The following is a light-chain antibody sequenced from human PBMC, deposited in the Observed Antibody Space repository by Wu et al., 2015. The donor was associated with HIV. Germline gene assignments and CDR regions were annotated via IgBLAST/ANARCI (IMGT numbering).Light chain of an antibody. J-gene: IGKJ2*03. Sequence: QVTQSPSFLSASVGDTVTISCRTRQSIGIFLNWYQQRPGEAPNLLIYDTSNLRGGIPSRFSGSASGTNFTLTISSLRPEDFATYYCQVAVSFGQGTKLDI. CDR3: QVAVS. CDR1: QSIGIF. V-gene: IGKV1-39*02. CDR2: DTS.